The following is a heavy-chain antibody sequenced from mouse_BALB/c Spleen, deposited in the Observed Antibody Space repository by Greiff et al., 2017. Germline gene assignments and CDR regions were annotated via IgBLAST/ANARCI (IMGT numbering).Heavy chain of an antibody. Sequence: EVQRVESGGGLVKPGGSLKLSCAASGFAFSSYDMSWVRQTPEKRLEWVAYISSGGGSTYYPDTVKGRFTISRDNAKNTLYLQMSSLKSEDTAMYYCARHEGGLQYYFDYWGQGTTLTGSS. D-gene: IGHD6-2*01. J-gene: IGHJ2*01. CDR3: ARHEGGLQYYFDY. V-gene: IGHV5-12-1*01. CDR1: GFAFSSYD. CDR2: ISSGGGST.